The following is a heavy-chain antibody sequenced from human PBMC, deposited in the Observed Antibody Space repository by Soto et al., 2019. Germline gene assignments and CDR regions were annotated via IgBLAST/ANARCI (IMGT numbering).Heavy chain of an antibody. D-gene: IGHD6-19*01. CDR3: ARTASGWYLLSYFDY. CDR2: ISYDGSNK. Sequence: QVQLVESGGGVVQPGRSLRLSCAASGFTFSSYAMHWVRQAPGKGLEWVAVISYDGSNKYYADSVKGRFTISRDNSKNTLYLQMNSLRAEDTAVYYYARTASGWYLLSYFDYWGQGTLVTVSS. V-gene: IGHV3-30-3*01. J-gene: IGHJ4*02. CDR1: GFTFSSYA.